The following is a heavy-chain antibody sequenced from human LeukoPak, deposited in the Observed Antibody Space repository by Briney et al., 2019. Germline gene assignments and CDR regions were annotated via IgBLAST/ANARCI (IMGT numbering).Heavy chain of an antibody. D-gene: IGHD4-17*01. J-gene: IGHJ4*02. CDR1: GFTFSSYA. CDR3: TALTRGYGFGY. Sequence: GGSLRLSCAASGFTFSSYAMSWVRQAPGKGLEWVGRIKSETDGGTTDYAAPVEGRFTISRDDSRNTLYLQMNSRDIEDTAVYYCTALTRGYGFGYWGQGTLVTVSS. V-gene: IGHV3-15*01. CDR2: IKSETDGGTT.